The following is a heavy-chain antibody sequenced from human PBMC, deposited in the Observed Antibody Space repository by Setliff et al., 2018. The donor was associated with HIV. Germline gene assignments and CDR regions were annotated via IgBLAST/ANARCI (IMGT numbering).Heavy chain of an antibody. CDR3: ARRIDNSGSFPDKNWFDT. CDR1: GGSISSYC. D-gene: IGHD3-10*01. Sequence: PSETLSLTCTVSGGSISSYCWKWIRQSPGRGLEWIGFIFSSGSTKYNPSLQSRVTMSIDTSKNQFSLKLTSVTAADTAVYYCARRIDNSGSFPDKNWFDTWGQGSLVTVSS. J-gene: IGHJ5*02. V-gene: IGHV4-4*09. CDR2: IFSSGST.